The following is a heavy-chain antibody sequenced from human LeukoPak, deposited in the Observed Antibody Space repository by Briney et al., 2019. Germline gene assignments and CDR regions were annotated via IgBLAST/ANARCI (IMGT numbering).Heavy chain of an antibody. CDR3: ARERGDYDAAMFDP. CDR1: GGTFSSYA. V-gene: IGHV1-69*04. J-gene: IGHJ5*02. D-gene: IGHD4-17*01. CDR2: IIPILGIA. Sequence: ASVKVSCKASGGTFSSYAISWVRQAPGQGLEWMGRIIPILGIANYAQKLQGRVTITADKSTSTAYMELSSLRSEDTAVYYCARERGDYDAAMFDPWGQGTLVTVSS.